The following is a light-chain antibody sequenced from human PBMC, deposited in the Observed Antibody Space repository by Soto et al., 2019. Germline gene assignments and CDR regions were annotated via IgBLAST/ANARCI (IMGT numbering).Light chain of an antibody. CDR1: SRDVGGFNY. CDR2: DVS. V-gene: IGLV2-14*01. CDR3: SSYTSSSYYV. J-gene: IGLJ1*01. Sequence: QSALTQPASVSGSPGQSITMSCTGTSRDVGGFNYVAWYQQRPGKAPKLMIYDVSNRPSGVSNRFSGSKSGNTASLTISGLQAEDEADYYCSSYTSSSYYVFGSGTQLTVL.